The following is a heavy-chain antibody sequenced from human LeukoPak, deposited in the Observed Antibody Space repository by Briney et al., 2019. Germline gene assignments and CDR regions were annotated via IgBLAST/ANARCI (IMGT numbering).Heavy chain of an antibody. CDR3: ARKGEYYDFWSGQDDY. CDR2: ISSSSSYI. Sequence: GGSLRLSCAASGFTFSSYSMNWVRQAPGKGLEWVSSISSSSSYIYYADSVKGRFTISRDNAKNSLYLQMSSLRAEDTAVYYCARKGEYYDFWSGQDDYWGQGTLVTVSS. J-gene: IGHJ4*02. D-gene: IGHD3-3*01. CDR1: GFTFSSYS. V-gene: IGHV3-21*01.